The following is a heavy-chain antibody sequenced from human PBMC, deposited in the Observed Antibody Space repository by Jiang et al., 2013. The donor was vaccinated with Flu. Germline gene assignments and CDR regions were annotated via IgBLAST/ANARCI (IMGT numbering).Heavy chain of an antibody. V-gene: IGHV5-51*01. Sequence: GAEVKKPGESLKISCKGSGYSFTSYWIGWVRQMPGKGLEWMGIIYPGDSDTRYSPSFQGQVTISADKSISTAYLQWSSLKASDTAMYYCARRDYDILTEGNWFDPWGQGTLVTVSS. CDR1: GYSFTSYW. CDR2: IYPGDSDT. CDR3: ARRDYDILTEGNWFDP. J-gene: IGHJ5*02. D-gene: IGHD3-9*01.